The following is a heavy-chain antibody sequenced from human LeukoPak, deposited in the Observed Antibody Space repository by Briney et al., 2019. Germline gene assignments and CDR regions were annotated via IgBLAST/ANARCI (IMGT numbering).Heavy chain of an antibody. V-gene: IGHV4-4*09. CDR2: IYTSGST. CDR3: ARLGRSGPNYYYYMDV. Sequence: SETLSLTCTVSGGSISSYYWSWIRQPPGKGLEWIGYIYTSGSTNYNPSLKSPVTISVDTSKNQFSLKLSSVTAADTAVYYCARLGRSGPNYYYYMDVWGKGTTVTVSS. J-gene: IGHJ6*03. CDR1: GGSISSYY.